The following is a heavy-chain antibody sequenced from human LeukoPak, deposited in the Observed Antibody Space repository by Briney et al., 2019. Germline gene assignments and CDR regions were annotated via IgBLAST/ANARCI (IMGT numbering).Heavy chain of an antibody. CDR3: ARDYTKPLRFGVSYYMDV. D-gene: IGHD3-10*01. J-gene: IGHJ6*03. Sequence: PSETLSLTCTVSGGSISSYYWSWIRQPPGKGLEWIGYIYYSGSTNYNPSLKSRVTISVDTSKNQFSLKLSSVTAADTAVYYCARDYTKPLRFGVSYYMDVWGKGTTVTVSS. CDR1: GGSISSYY. V-gene: IGHV4-59*01. CDR2: IYYSGST.